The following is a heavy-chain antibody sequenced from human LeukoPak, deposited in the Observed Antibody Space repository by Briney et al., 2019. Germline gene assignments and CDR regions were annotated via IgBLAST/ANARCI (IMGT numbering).Heavy chain of an antibody. D-gene: IGHD5-24*01. CDR3: ARGRDGYRNPFDY. J-gene: IGHJ4*02. CDR1: GYTFTGYY. CDR2: INPNSGGT. Sequence: ASVKVSCKASGYTFTGYYMHWVQQAPGQGLEWMGWINPNSGGTNYAQKFQGRVTMTRDTSISTAYMELSRLRSDDTAVYYCARGRDGYRNPFDYWGQGTLVTVSS. V-gene: IGHV1-2*02.